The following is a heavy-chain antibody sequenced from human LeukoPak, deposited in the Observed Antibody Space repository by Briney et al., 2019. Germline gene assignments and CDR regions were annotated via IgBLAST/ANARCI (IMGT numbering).Heavy chain of an antibody. CDR1: GRSISSYY. CDR3: ATVVRDDILYGYYIDY. CDR2: IHYSGST. V-gene: IGHV4-59*01. D-gene: IGHD3-9*01. Sequence: SESLSLTCTVSGRSISSYYWSWIRQPPGEGLEWIGYIHYSGSTKYNPSFKSRLTISVDTSKNQFSLKLYSVTAADTAVYYCATVVRDDILYGYYIDYWGKGTLVTVSS. J-gene: IGHJ4*02.